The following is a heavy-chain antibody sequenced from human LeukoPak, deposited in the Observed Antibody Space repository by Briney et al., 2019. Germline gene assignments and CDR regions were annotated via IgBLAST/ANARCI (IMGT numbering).Heavy chain of an antibody. Sequence: GGSLRLSCAASGFTFSSYWMTWVRQAPGKGPEWVANIKPDGSEIYSVDSVKGRFTISRDNAKNLLYLQMNSLRAEDTAVYYCAKDLREDYYDSSGYYPGYWGQGTLVTVSS. V-gene: IGHV3-7*01. CDR2: IKPDGSEI. CDR1: GFTFSSYW. D-gene: IGHD3-22*01. CDR3: AKDLREDYYDSSGYYPGY. J-gene: IGHJ4*02.